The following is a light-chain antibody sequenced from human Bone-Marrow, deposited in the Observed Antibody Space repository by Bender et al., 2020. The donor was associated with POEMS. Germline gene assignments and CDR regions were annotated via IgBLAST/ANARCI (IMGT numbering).Light chain of an antibody. CDR3: QSYDSSLSGSVV. Sequence: QSALTQPPSVSGSPGQSVTISCTGTISDIGGFDRVSWYHQTPGTAPRLLIYEVTKRPSGISERFFGSKSGASASLAIAGLQAEDEAEYHCQSYDSSLSGSVVFGGGTKVTVL. CDR1: ISDIGGFDR. CDR2: EVT. V-gene: IGLV2-18*02. J-gene: IGLJ2*01.